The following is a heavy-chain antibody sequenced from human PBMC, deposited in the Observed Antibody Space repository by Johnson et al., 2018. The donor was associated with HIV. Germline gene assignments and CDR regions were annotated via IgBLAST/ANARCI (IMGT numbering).Heavy chain of an antibody. V-gene: IGHV3-11*04. D-gene: IGHD2-15*01. CDR1: GFTFSDYY. CDR3: ARSKDCSGGSCPDAFDI. Sequence: VQLVESGGGLVQPGGSLRLSCVASGFTFSDYYMTWVRQAPGKGLEWVSHISSSGSTIYSADSVKGRFTISRDNAKNSLYLQMNSLRAEDTAVYYCARSKDCSGGSCPDAFDIWGQGTMLIVSS. CDR2: ISSSGSTI. J-gene: IGHJ3*02.